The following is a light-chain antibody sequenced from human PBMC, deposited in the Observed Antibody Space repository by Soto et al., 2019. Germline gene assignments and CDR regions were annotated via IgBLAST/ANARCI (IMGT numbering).Light chain of an antibody. CDR2: GPS. V-gene: IGKV3-20*01. CDR1: QSVNSNH. CDR3: PQFGSSPQT. Sequence: IVVTQSPGTLSLYTGERATLSCRASQSVNSNHIAWYQQKPGQAPRLLIYGPSSRATGIPERFSGSGSGTDFTLSISRLEPEDFAVYFCPQFGSSPQTFGQGTKVDI. J-gene: IGKJ1*01.